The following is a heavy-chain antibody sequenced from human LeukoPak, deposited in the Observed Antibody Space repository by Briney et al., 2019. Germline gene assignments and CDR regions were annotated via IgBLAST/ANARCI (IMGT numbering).Heavy chain of an antibody. CDR1: GIVFSRTA. J-gene: IGHJ4*02. Sequence: GGSLRLSCTASGIVFSRTAMNWARQSPGRGLEWLSAISGGGERTFYADSVKGRFTISRDNAKNSLYLQMNSLRAEDTAVYYCARDRPDYGDYVKDYWGQGTLVTVSS. CDR3: ARDRPDYGDYVKDY. CDR2: ISGGGERT. V-gene: IGHV3-21*01. D-gene: IGHD4-17*01.